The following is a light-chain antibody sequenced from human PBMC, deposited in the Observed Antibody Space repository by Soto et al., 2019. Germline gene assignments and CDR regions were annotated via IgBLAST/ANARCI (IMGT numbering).Light chain of an antibody. CDR3: QHYGTSHA. CDR2: GTS. J-gene: IGKJ1*01. Sequence: VVLTQSPGTLSVSPGERATLSCRASQSISSNYLAWYRQKPGQAPSLVIYGTSSRATGIPDRFSGSGSGTDFTLTITRLETEDYAVYYCQHYGTSHAFGQGTKVDIX. CDR1: QSISSNY. V-gene: IGKV3-20*01.